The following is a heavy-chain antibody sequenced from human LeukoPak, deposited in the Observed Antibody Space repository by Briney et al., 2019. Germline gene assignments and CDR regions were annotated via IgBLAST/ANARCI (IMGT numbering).Heavy chain of an antibody. CDR1: GFTFSSYG. D-gene: IGHD6-19*01. CDR3: ARQYSSGRTFYYYYYMDV. V-gene: IGHV3-33*01. CDR2: IWYDGSNK. Sequence: PGRSLRLSCAASGFTFSSYGMHWVRQAPGKGLEWVAVIWYDGSNKYYADPVKGRFTISRDNSKNTLYLQMNSLRAEDTAVYYCARQYSSGRTFYYYYYMDVWGKGTTVTVSS. J-gene: IGHJ6*03.